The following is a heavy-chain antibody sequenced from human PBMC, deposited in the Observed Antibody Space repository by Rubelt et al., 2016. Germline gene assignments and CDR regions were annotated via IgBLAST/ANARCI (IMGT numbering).Heavy chain of an antibody. CDR3: ASDFCTNGVCHGYFDY. CDR2: TSFDGSNK. D-gene: IGHD2-8*01. CDR1: GFTFSSHT. J-gene: IGHJ4*02. V-gene: IGHV3-30*14. Sequence: VQLMESGGVVVQPGGSLRLSCAASGFTFSSHTMHWVRQAPGKGLDWVAVTSFDGSNKYYADSVKGRFTIYRENCHNTLYRQMNSLRAEDTAVDYCASDFCTNGVCHGYFDYWGQGTLVTVSS.